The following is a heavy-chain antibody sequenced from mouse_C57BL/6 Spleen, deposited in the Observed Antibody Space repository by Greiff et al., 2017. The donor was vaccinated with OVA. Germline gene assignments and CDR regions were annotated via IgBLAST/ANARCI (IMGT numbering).Heavy chain of an antibody. J-gene: IGHJ4*01. V-gene: IGHV1-54*01. CDR3: ARSGGYDGFSYAMDY. CDR2: INPGSGGT. CDR1: GYAFTNYL. Sequence: QVQLQQSGAELVRPGTSVKVSCKASGYAFTNYLIEWVKQRPGQGLEWIGVINPGSGGTNYNEKFKGKATLTADKSSSTAYMQLSSLTSEDSAVYFCARSGGYDGFSYAMDYWGQGTSVTVSS. D-gene: IGHD2-2*01.